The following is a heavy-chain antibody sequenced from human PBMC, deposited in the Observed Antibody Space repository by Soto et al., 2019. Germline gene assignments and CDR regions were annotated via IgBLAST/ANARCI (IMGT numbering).Heavy chain of an antibody. V-gene: IGHV3-48*02. Sequence: EVQLVESGGGLVQPGGSLRLSCAASGFTFSSYSMNWVRQAPGKGLEWVSYISSSSSTIYYADSVKGRFTISRDNAKNSLYLQMNSLRDEDTAVYYCARSEYSSSSYGMDVWGQGTTVTLSS. CDR3: ARSEYSSSSYGMDV. CDR2: ISSSSSTI. J-gene: IGHJ6*02. D-gene: IGHD6-6*01. CDR1: GFTFSSYS.